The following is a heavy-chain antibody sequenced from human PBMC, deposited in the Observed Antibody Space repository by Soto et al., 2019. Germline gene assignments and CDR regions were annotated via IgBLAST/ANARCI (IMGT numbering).Heavy chain of an antibody. D-gene: IGHD2-15*01. Sequence: EVRLLESGGGLVKPGGSLRLSCATSGLTFSNYAMSWVRQAPGGGLEWVSSMSGSSSTTYYADSVRGRFTISRDRSKNTLYLKMSGLRAEVTALYYGPKMQGRKLPRFIDFGGRGTRSPSPQ. CDR2: MSGSSSTT. V-gene: IGHV3-23*01. CDR3: PKMQGRKLPRFIDF. J-gene: IGHJ4*02. CDR1: GLTFSNYA.